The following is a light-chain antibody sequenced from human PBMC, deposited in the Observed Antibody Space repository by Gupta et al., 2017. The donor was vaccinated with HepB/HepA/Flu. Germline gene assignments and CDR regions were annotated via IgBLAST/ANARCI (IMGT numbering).Light chain of an antibody. J-gene: IGLJ3*02. CDR1: SGIIANNF. Sequence: NFMLPPPHSVSESPGQTVTISCTGSSGIIANNFVQWYQRRPGSAPTTVIYENNQRPSRVPDRFSGSIDSSSNSASLTISGLKTEDEADYYCQSYDSDTVVFGGGTKLTVL. V-gene: IGLV6-57*02. CDR3: QSYDSDTVV. CDR2: ENN.